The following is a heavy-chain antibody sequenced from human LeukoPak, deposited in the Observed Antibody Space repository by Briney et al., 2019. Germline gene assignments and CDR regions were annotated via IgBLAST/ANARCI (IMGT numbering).Heavy chain of an antibody. D-gene: IGHD1-26*01. CDR1: GYTFTSDY. CDR2: INPSVGST. Sequence: ASVKVSCKASGYTFTSDYMHWVRQTPRQGLEMMGIINPSVGSTSYAQKFQGRVAMPKDTSTSTAHMELSGLRAEDTAVYYCARGGELDYFDYWGQGTLVTVSS. V-gene: IGHV1-46*01. J-gene: IGHJ4*02. CDR3: ARGGELDYFDY.